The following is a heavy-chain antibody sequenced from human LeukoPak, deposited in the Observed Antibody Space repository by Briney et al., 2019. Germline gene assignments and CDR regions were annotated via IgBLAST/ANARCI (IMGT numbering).Heavy chain of an antibody. CDR1: GYTFTSYG. Sequence: ASVEVSCKASGYTFTSYGISWVRQAPGQGLEWMGWISAYNGNTNYAQKLQGRVTMTTDTSTSTAYMELRSLRSDDTAVYYCARDLIAVAGSPGFRYWGQGTLVTVSS. V-gene: IGHV1-18*01. CDR2: ISAYNGNT. J-gene: IGHJ4*02. D-gene: IGHD6-19*01. CDR3: ARDLIAVAGSPGFRY.